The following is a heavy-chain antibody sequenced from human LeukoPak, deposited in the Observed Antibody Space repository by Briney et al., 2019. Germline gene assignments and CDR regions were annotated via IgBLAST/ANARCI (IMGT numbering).Heavy chain of an antibody. J-gene: IGHJ4*02. V-gene: IGHV1-2*02. CDR1: GYTFTGYY. Sequence: EASVKVSCKASGYTFTGYYMHWVRQAPGQGLEWMGWINPNSGGTNYAQKFQGRVTMTRDTSISTAYMELSRLRSDDTAVYYCARDWDRRDPMSYWGQGTLVTVSS. D-gene: IGHD1-26*01. CDR3: ARDWDRRDPMSY. CDR2: INPNSGGT.